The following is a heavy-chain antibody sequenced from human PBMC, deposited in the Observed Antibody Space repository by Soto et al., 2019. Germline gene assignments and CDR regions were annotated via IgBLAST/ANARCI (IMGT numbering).Heavy chain of an antibody. CDR2: IYYSGST. Sequence: SETLSLTCTVSGGSISSYYWSWIRQPPGKGLEWIGYIYYSGSTNYNPSLKSRVTISVDTSKNQFSLKLSSVTAADTAVYYCARLNDIVATIYSFDPWGQGTLVTVSS. D-gene: IGHD5-12*01. CDR3: ARLNDIVATIYSFDP. CDR1: GGSISSYY. J-gene: IGHJ5*02. V-gene: IGHV4-59*01.